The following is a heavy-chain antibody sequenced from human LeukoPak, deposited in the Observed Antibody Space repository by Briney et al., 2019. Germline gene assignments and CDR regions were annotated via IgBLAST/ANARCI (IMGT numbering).Heavy chain of an antibody. CDR1: GVSISTSAYY. Sequence: PSETLSLTCSVSGVSISTSAYYWGWIRQPPGKGLEWIGSIYYSGNTYYNASLKSQVSISIDTSKNQFSLRLTSVTAADTAVYYCARQTGSGLFILPGGQGTLVTVSS. CDR3: ARQTGSGLFILP. V-gene: IGHV4-39*01. J-gene: IGHJ4*02. D-gene: IGHD3/OR15-3a*01. CDR2: IYYSGNT.